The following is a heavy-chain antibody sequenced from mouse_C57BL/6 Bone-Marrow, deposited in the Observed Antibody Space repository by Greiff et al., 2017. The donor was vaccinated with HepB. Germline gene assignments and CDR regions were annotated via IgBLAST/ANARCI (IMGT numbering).Heavy chain of an antibody. CDR3: ARRDYYGSSLWFAY. V-gene: IGHV5-15*01. Sequence: DVMLVESGGGLVQPGGSLKLSCAASGFTFSDYGMAWVRQAPRKGPEWVAFISNLAYSIYYADTVTGRFTISRENAKNTLYLEMSSLRSEDTAMYYCARRDYYGSSLWFAYWGQGTLVTVSA. CDR1: GFTFSDYG. D-gene: IGHD1-1*01. CDR2: ISNLAYSI. J-gene: IGHJ3*01.